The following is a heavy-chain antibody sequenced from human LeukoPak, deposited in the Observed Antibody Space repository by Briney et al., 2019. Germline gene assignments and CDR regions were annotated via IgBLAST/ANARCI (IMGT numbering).Heavy chain of an antibody. J-gene: IGHJ6*02. V-gene: IGHV4-34*01. Sequence: SETLSLTCAVYGGSFSGYCWSWIRQPPGKGLEWIGEINHSGSTNYNPSLKSRVTISVDTPKNQFSLKLSSVTAADTAVYYCARSGRKNYYYYYYGMDVWGQGTTVTVSS. CDR2: INHSGST. CDR3: ARSGRKNYYYYYYGMDV. CDR1: GGSFSGYC. D-gene: IGHD3-10*01.